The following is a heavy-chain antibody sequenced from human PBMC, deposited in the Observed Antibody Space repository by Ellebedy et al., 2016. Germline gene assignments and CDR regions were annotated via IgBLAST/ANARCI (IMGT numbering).Heavy chain of an antibody. D-gene: IGHD3-10*01. Sequence: GSLRLSXSVSGASISNDTFYWGWIRQSPEKGLEWIGSTYYSGIVYDSLSLRSRVVMSVDLTTNQFSLKLSSVTAADTALYYCARGVYYTFDFWGQGAHVTVSS. CDR3: ARGVYYTFDF. CDR2: TYYSGIV. V-gene: IGHV4-39*07. CDR1: GASISNDTFY. J-gene: IGHJ4*02.